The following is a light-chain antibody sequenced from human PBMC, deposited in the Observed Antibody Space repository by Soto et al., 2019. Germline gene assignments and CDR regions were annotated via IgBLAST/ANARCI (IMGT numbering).Light chain of an antibody. Sequence: DIQMTQSPSMLSASVGDRVTIACRASQSIRRWLAWYQQKPGKAPKLLIYKASSLESGVPSRFSGSASGTEFTLTINSLQPDDFATYYCQHYNRYSATFGQGTKVDIK. V-gene: IGKV1-5*03. J-gene: IGKJ1*01. CDR3: QHYNRYSAT. CDR1: QSIRRW. CDR2: KAS.